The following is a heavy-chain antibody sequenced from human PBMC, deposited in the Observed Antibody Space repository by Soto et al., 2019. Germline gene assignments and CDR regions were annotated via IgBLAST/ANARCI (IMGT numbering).Heavy chain of an antibody. D-gene: IGHD3-10*01. Sequence: GESLKISCKGSGYSFTSYWIGWVRQMPGKGLEWMGIIYPGDSDTRYSPSFQGQVTISADKSISTAYLQWSSLKASDTAMYYCARTYGSGSLPNWFDPWGQGTLVTVSS. V-gene: IGHV5-51*01. CDR3: ARTYGSGSLPNWFDP. CDR1: GYSFTSYW. J-gene: IGHJ5*02. CDR2: IYPGDSDT.